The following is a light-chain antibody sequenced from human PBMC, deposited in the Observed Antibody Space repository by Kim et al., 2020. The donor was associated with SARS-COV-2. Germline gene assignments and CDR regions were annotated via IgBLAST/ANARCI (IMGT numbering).Light chain of an antibody. J-gene: IGLJ2*01. CDR1: SYRSYY. CDR3: NSRDSNDNVV. Sequence: VGLGQPVRITGQGDSYRSYYATGYQQKPGQAPIVVIYGKNNRPSGIPDRFSGSSSGNTASLTITGTQAGDEADYYCNSRDSNDNVVFGGGTQLTVL. CDR2: GKN. V-gene: IGLV3-19*01.